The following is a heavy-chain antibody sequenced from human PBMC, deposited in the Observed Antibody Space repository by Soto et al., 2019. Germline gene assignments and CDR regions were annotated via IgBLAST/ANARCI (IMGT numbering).Heavy chain of an antibody. CDR1: GFTFSSYA. CDR2: ISGSGGST. Sequence: LRLSCAASGFTFSSYAISWVRQAPGKGLEWVSAISGSGGSTYYADSVKGRFTISRDNSKNTLYLQMNSLRAEDTAVYYCAKVRGNLYYDFWSGYFPSPPANWFDPWGQGTLVTVSS. CDR3: AKVRGNLYYDFWSGYFPSPPANWFDP. V-gene: IGHV3-23*01. D-gene: IGHD3-3*01. J-gene: IGHJ5*02.